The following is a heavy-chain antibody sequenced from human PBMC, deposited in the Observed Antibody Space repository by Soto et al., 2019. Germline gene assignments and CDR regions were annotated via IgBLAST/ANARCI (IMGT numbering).Heavy chain of an antibody. D-gene: IGHD6-19*01. V-gene: IGHV4-34*01. CDR3: ARGGKQWLPTGHSFYYGMEV. J-gene: IGHJ6*02. CDR2: ITHSGST. CDR1: GGSLSGYY. Sequence: QVQLLQWGAGLLKSSETLTLTCSVSGGSLSGYYWSWIRQTPGKGLEWIGEITHSGSTNYNPSLKSRRDLSVDTSKSHFSLNLSSVTATETAIYYCARGGKQWLPTGHSFYYGMEVWGQGIAVTVSS.